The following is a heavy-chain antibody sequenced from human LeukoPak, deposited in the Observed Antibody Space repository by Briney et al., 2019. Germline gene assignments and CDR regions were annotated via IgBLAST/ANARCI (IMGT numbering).Heavy chain of an antibody. CDR1: GFTFSSYA. V-gene: IGHV3-23*01. CDR2: ISGSGVST. J-gene: IGHJ4*02. D-gene: IGHD5-12*01. Sequence: GGSLRLSCAASGFTFSSYALSWVRQAPGKGLEWVSGISGSGVSTYYADSVKGRFTITRDNSKNTLYLQMNSLRAEDTAVYYCAKDLGYSGYDRPFDYWGQGTLVTVSS. CDR3: AKDLGYSGYDRPFDY.